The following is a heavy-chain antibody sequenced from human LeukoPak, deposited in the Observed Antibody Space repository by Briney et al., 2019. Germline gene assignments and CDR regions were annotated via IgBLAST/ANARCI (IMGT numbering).Heavy chain of an antibody. D-gene: IGHD3-22*01. CDR3: ARDAEDYYYDSSGYYYKGWFDP. J-gene: IGHJ5*02. V-gene: IGHV1-46*03. Sequence: ASVKVSCKASGYTFTSYYMHWVRQAPGQGLEWMGIINPSGGSTSYAQKFQGRVTMTRDTSTSTVYMELSSLRSEDTAVYYCARDAEDYYYDSSGYYYKGWFDPWDQGTLVTVSS. CDR2: INPSGGST. CDR1: GYTFTSYY.